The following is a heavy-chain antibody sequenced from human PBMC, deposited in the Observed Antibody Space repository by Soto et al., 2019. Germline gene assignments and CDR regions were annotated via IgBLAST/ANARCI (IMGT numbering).Heavy chain of an antibody. CDR1: GGMFSDYT. J-gene: IGHJ5*02. Sequence: QVQLVQSGAVVKKPGSSVTVSCKASGGMFSDYTISWVRQAPGQGIEWMGRIISIFGGPHYAQKFQGRFMLSAGKPPGALYSELAGRLSARTAFYFLGKKGGRGSIDFARAIRFATGGQETQVIVSS. V-gene: IGHV1-69*06. CDR2: IISIFGGP. D-gene: IGHD3-16*01. CDR3: GKKGGRGSIDFARAIRFAT.